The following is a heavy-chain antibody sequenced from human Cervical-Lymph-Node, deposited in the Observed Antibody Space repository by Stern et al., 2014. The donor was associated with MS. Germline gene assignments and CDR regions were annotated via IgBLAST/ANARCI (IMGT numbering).Heavy chain of an antibody. J-gene: IGHJ4*02. CDR2: VSNSGPT. V-gene: IGHV4-4*07. CDR1: GASITNFY. Sequence: QLQLQESGPGRVQPSETLSLTCSVSGASITNFYWSWIRQTPGQGLQWIGHVSNSGPTYYDSSLESRVTMSMDASKQQFSLSLTSVTAVDTAVYFCARGRHTAMVTSGRYFDLWGQGTLVTVSS. D-gene: IGHD5-18*01. CDR3: ARGRHTAMVTSGRYFDL.